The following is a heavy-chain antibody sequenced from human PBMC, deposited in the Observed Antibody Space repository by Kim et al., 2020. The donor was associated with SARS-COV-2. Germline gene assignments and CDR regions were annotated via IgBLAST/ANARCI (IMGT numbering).Heavy chain of an antibody. Sequence: SETLSLTCAISGDSVSSNSAAWNWIRQSPSRGLEWLGRTYYRSKWYNDYAVSVKSRITINPDTSKNQFSLQLNSVTPEDTAVYYCARAPYLRGYSSSLYWYFDLWGRGTLVTVSS. V-gene: IGHV6-1*01. CDR1: GDSVSSNSAA. D-gene: IGHD6-13*01. J-gene: IGHJ2*01. CDR2: TYYRSKWYN. CDR3: ARAPYLRGYSSSLYWYFDL.